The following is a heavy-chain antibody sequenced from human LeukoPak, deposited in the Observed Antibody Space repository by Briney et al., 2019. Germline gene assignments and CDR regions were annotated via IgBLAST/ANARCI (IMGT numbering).Heavy chain of an antibody. CDR2: IFISGGT. CDR1: GDSITSGSYY. V-gene: IGHV4-61*02. J-gene: IGHJ3*02. D-gene: IGHD3-3*01. Sequence: PSETLSLTCTVSGDSITSGSYYWSWIRQPAGKGLEWIGRIFISGGTNYNPSLRSRVTMSLDTSKNQFSLKLSSVTAADTAVYYCARVEWDAFDIWGQGTMVTVSS. CDR3: ARVEWDAFDI.